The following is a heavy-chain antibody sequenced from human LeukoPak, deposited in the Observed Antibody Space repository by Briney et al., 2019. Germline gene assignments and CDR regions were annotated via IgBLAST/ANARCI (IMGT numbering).Heavy chain of an antibody. CDR1: GGTFTSYA. J-gene: IGHJ6*03. D-gene: IGHD3-10*01. V-gene: IGHV1-69*05. CDR3: ARDTGSGDYYYYMDV. Sequence: ASVKVSCKASGGTFTSYAISWVRQAPGQGREWVGGIIPIFGAANNAQKFQGRVTITTDKSTSTPYMELSSLRSEDTAVYYCARDTGSGDYYYYMDVWGKGTTVTVSS. CDR2: IIPIFGAA.